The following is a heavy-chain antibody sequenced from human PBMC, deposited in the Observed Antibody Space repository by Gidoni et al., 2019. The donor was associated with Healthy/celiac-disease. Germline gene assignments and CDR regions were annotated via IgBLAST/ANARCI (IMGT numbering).Heavy chain of an antibody. J-gene: IGHJ4*02. CDR2: IRYDGSNK. V-gene: IGHV3-30*02. Sequence: QVQLVESGGGVVQPGGSLRLSCAASGFTFSSYGMHWVRQAPGKGLEWVAFIRYDGSNKYYADSVKGRFTISRDNSKNTLYLQMNSLRAEDTAVYYCAKGSHTAMDEVNSYYFDYWGQGTLVTVSS. D-gene: IGHD5-18*01. CDR1: GFTFSSYG. CDR3: AKGSHTAMDEVNSYYFDY.